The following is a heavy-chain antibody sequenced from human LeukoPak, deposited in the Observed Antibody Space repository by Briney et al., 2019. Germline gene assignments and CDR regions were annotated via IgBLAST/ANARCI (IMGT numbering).Heavy chain of an antibody. CDR1: GFTLNSYE. Sequence: GGTLRLSCAASGFTLNSYEMKRVRQAPGKGLEWVSYISSSGSTIYYADSVKGRFTISRDNAKNSLYLQMNSLRAEDTAVYYCAREQQLVFDYWGQGTLVTVSS. CDR2: ISSSGSTI. V-gene: IGHV3-48*03. CDR3: AREQQLVFDY. D-gene: IGHD6-13*01. J-gene: IGHJ4*02.